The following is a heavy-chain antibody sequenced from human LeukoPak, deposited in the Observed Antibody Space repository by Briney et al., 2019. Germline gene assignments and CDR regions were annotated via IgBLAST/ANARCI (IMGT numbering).Heavy chain of an antibody. CDR2: IRQDGDTK. J-gene: IGHJ4*02. Sequence: PGGSLRLSCAASGFPFNAYWMTWVRQAPGKGLEWVANIRQDGDTKYYVDSVKGRFTISRDNAMNSLYLQMNSLRAEDTAVYYCAKHPGYSSGWFYFDYWGQGTLVTVSS. D-gene: IGHD6-19*01. CDR3: AKHPGYSSGWFYFDY. CDR1: GFPFNAYW. V-gene: IGHV3-7*03.